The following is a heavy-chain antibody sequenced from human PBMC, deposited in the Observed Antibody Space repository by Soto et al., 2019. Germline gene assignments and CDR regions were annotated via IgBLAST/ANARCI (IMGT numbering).Heavy chain of an antibody. CDR1: GDSVSSNSAA. CDR3: ARDCINAICTYAMDV. Sequence: SQTLSLTCAISGDSVSSNSAAWVWIRQSPSRGLEWLGRIYYRSKWYNDYAVSVKSRLTISPDTSKNQVSLQLRSVTPEDTAVYYCARDCINAICTYAMDVWGQGTTVTVSS. D-gene: IGHD2-8*01. J-gene: IGHJ6*02. CDR2: IYYRSKWYN. V-gene: IGHV6-1*01.